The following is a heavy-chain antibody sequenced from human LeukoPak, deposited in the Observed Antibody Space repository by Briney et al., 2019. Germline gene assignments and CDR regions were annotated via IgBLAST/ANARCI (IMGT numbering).Heavy chain of an antibody. V-gene: IGHV3-21*01. CDR3: ASLPGLDPYSSSSPLGY. Sequence: GGSLRLSCAASGFTFSSYSMNWVRQAPGKGLEWVSSISSSSSYIYYADSVKGRFTISRDNAKNSLYLQMNSLRAEDTAVYYCASLPGLDPYSSSSPLGYWGQGTLVTVSS. CDR1: GFTFSSYS. J-gene: IGHJ4*02. D-gene: IGHD6-6*01. CDR2: ISSSSSYI.